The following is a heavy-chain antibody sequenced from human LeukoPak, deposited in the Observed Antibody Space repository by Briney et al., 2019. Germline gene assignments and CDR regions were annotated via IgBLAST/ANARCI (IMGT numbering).Heavy chain of an antibody. Sequence: GGSLRLSCAASGFTFSSYAMSWVRQAPGKGLEWVSAIRGSGGSTYYADSVKGRFTISRDNSKNTLYLQMNSLRAEDTAVYYCAKDHWDYPFYYFDYWGQGTLVTVSS. CDR1: GFTFSSYA. CDR2: IRGSGGST. CDR3: AKDHWDYPFYYFDY. V-gene: IGHV3-23*01. J-gene: IGHJ4*02. D-gene: IGHD3-3*01.